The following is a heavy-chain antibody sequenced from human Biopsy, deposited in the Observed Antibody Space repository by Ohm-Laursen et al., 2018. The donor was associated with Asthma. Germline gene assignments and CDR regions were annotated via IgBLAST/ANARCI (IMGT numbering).Heavy chain of an antibody. CDR1: GFTFSSFG. CDR3: SREEPTSGWYQGSILS. J-gene: IGHJ4*02. V-gene: IGHV3-30*03. CDR2: ISYDGSNK. Sequence: SLRLSCAASGFTFSSFGMHWVRQAPGKGLEWVACISYDGSNKYYADSVKGRSTISRDNSKNTLYLQMNSLRAEDTAVYYCSREEPTSGWYQGSILSWGQGTLVTVSS. D-gene: IGHD6-19*01.